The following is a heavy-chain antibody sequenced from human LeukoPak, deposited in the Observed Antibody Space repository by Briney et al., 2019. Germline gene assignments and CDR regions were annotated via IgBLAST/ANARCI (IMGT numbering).Heavy chain of an antibody. CDR2: IYYGGGT. V-gene: IGHV4-59*01. D-gene: IGHD2-15*01. CDR3: ARLLAGCPGGRCRAHFDC. Sequence: SETLSLTCSVSGDSINSNYWSWMRQPPGKGLEWIGYIYYGGGTNYNPSLKSRVSMSVDTSKNQFSLNLSSVTAADTAVYHCARLLAGCPGGRCRAHFDCWGQGTLVTVSS. CDR1: GDSINSNY. J-gene: IGHJ4*02.